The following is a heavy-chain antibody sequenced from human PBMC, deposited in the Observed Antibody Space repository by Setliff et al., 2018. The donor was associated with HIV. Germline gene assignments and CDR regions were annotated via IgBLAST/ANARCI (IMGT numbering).Heavy chain of an antibody. Sequence: SETLSLTCTVSGGSISSHYWSWIRQPPGKGLEWIGHIYTSGSTNYNPSLKSRVTISMDTSKNQFSLNLNSVTVTDTAVYYCAKRTFGSGRLDPWGQGTLVTVSS. V-gene: IGHV4-4*08. CDR2: IYTSGST. D-gene: IGHD3-16*01. CDR1: GGSISSHY. J-gene: IGHJ5*02. CDR3: AKRTFGSGRLDP.